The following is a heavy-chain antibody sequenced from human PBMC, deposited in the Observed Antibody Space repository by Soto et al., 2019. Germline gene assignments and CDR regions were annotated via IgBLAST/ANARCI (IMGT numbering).Heavy chain of an antibody. Sequence: PSQTLSLTCAISGDSVSSNSATWNLIRQSPSRGLEWLGRTYYRSKWYYDYAVSVKSRITINPDTSKNQFSLQLNSVTPEDTAVYYYARDPVTAADYFDYWGPEALVTVSS. J-gene: IGHJ4*02. CDR2: TYYRSKWYY. V-gene: IGHV6-1*01. D-gene: IGHD6-13*01. CDR1: GDSVSSNSAT. CDR3: ARDPVTAADYFDY.